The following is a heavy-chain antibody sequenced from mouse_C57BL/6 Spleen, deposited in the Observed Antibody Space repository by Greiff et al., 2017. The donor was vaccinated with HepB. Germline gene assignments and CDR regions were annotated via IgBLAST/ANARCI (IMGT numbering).Heavy chain of an antibody. J-gene: IGHJ4*01. CDR1: GFTFTDYY. V-gene: IGHV7-3*01. CDR2: IRNKANGYTT. Sequence: EVKLVESGGGLVQPGGSLSLSCAASGFTFTDYYMSWVRQPPGKALEWLGFIRNKANGYTTEYSASVKGRFTISRDNSQSILYLQMNALRAEDSATYYCARYEDYDGYAMYYWGQGTSVTVSS. CDR3: ARYEDYDGYAMYY. D-gene: IGHD2-4*01.